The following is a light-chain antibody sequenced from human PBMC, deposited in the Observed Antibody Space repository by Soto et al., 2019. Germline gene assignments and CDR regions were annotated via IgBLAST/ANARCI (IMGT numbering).Light chain of an antibody. CDR2: RAS. Sequence: DIQMTQSPSTLSASVGDRVTITCRASQSISNWLAWYQQKPGKAPTLLIYRASNLEGGVPSRFSGSGSGTEFTLNISSLQPYDFATYYGQQYDSYSREFGQGTKVEIK. V-gene: IGKV1-5*03. J-gene: IGKJ1*01. CDR3: QQYDSYSRE. CDR1: QSISNW.